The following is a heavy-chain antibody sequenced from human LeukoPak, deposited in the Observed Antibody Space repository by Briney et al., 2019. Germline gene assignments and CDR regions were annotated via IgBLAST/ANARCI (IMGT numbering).Heavy chain of an antibody. J-gene: IGHJ6*03. V-gene: IGHV1-2*02. CDR2: INPNIGGT. Sequence: ASVKVSCKASGYTFSDYYIHWVRQAPGQGLEWMGWINPNIGGTDYAQKFQGRVTMTRDTSISTAYMELSRLKSDDTAVYYCAVSGYGIYYYYYMDVWGKGTTVTVSS. D-gene: IGHD5-12*01. CDR3: AVSGYGIYYYYYMDV. CDR1: GYTFSDYY.